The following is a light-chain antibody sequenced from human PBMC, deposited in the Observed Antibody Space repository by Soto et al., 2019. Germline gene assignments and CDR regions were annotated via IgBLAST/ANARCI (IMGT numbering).Light chain of an antibody. CDR3: AAWDDSLTAVL. Sequence: QSALAQPPSASGSPGQSVTISCTGSGSDIGAYNFVSWYQQHPGKAPKLMIFGVTERPSGVPDRFSGSKSGNTASLTVSGLQADDEAVYYCAAWDDSLTAVLFGGGTKLTVL. CDR1: GSDIGAYNF. J-gene: IGLJ3*02. CDR2: GVT. V-gene: IGLV2-8*01.